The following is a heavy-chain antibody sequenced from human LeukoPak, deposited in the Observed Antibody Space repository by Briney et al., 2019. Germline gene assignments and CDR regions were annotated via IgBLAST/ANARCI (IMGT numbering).Heavy chain of an antibody. V-gene: IGHV4-59*01. CDR2: IYYSGST. J-gene: IGHJ6*03. CDR3: ARDHFDSNYYYYMDV. CDR1: GGFISSYY. Sequence: SETLSLTCSVSGGFISSYYWSWIRQPPGKGLEWIGYIYYSGSTNYNPSLKSRVTISVDTSKNQFSLKLSSVTAADTAVYYCARDHFDSNYYYYMDVWGKGTTVTVSS. D-gene: IGHD3-9*01.